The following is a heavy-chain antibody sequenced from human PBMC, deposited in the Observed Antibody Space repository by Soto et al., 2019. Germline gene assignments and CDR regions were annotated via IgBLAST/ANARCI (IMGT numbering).Heavy chain of an antibody. Sequence: GGSLRLSCAASGFTFSSYGMHWVRQAPGKGLEWVAVISYDGSNKYYSYSVKGRFTISRDNSKNTLYLQMNSLRAEDTAVYYCAKVFLGYCSSTSCYGRYYGMDVWGQGTTVTVSS. J-gene: IGHJ6*02. D-gene: IGHD2-2*01. V-gene: IGHV3-30*18. CDR1: GFTFSSYG. CDR2: ISYDGSNK. CDR3: AKVFLGYCSSTSCYGRYYGMDV.